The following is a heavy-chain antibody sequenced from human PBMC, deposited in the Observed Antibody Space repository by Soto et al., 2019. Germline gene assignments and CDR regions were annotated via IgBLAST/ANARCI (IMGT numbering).Heavy chain of an antibody. J-gene: IGHJ4*02. CDR3: GGDPCPLWYFCY. D-gene: IGHD3-16*01. Sequence: QVQLVQSGAEVKKPGASVKVSCKASGYTFIGYYIHWLRQAPGQGLEWIGRINPNSGEVAYGETFQGRVTMTRDTASNNAYMELSRLSSGDTGVYYLGGDPCPLWYFCYWGQGTL. CDR2: INPNSGEV. CDR1: GYTFIGYY. V-gene: IGHV1-2*05.